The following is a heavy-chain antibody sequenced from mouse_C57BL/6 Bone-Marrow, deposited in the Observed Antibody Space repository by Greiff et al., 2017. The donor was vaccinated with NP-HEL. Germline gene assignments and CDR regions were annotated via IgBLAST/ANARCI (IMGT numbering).Heavy chain of an antibody. Sequence: QVQLQQSGPELVKPGASVKISCKASGYAFSSSWMNWVKQRPGKGLEWIGRIYPGDGDTNYNGKFKGKATLTADKSSSTAYMQLSSLTSEDSAVYFCARIHYGSSYVWYFDVWGTGTTVTVSS. J-gene: IGHJ1*03. CDR3: ARIHYGSSYVWYFDV. V-gene: IGHV1-82*01. CDR1: GYAFSSSW. CDR2: IYPGDGDT. D-gene: IGHD1-1*01.